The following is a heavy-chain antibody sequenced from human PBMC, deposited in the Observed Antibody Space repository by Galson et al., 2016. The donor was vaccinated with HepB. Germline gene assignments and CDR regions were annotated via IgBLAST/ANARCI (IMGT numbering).Heavy chain of an antibody. D-gene: IGHD3-9*01. CDR1: GGSISSVGYY. J-gene: IGHJ4*02. Sequence: SETLSLTCTVSGGSISSVGYYWAWVRQPPGKGLEWIATIYYSGSTYYNPSLKSRVTISLDTSKSQLSLRLTSVTAADTAVCYCARNYDRLAYWGQGTLVTVSS. CDR3: ARNYDRLAY. CDR2: IYYSGST. V-gene: IGHV4-39*01.